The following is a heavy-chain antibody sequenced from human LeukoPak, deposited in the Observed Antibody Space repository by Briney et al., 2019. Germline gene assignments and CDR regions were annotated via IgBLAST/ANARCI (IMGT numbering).Heavy chain of an antibody. CDR1: GFTFSSYG. Sequence: GGSLRLSCAASGFTFSSYGMHWVRQAPGKGLEWVSSISSSSSYIYYADSVKGRFTISRDNAKNSLYLQMNSLRAEDTAVYYCAREGLTVAPDYWGQGTLVTVSS. D-gene: IGHD6-19*01. V-gene: IGHV3-21*01. CDR2: ISSSSSYI. CDR3: AREGLTVAPDY. J-gene: IGHJ4*02.